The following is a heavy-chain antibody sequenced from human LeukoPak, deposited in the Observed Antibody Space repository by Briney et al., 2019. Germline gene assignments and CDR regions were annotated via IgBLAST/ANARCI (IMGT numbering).Heavy chain of an antibody. V-gene: IGHV4-34*01. D-gene: IGHD3-3*01. CDR1: GGSFSGYY. CDR3: ARAPRYYVFWSGYSSYYYYGMDV. CDR2: INHSGST. Sequence: PSETLSLTCAVYGGSFSGYYWSWIRQPPGKGLEWIGEINHSGSTNYNPSLKSRVTISVDTSKNQFSLKLSSVTAADTAVYYCARAPRYYVFWSGYSSYYYYGMDVWGQGTTVTVSS. J-gene: IGHJ6*02.